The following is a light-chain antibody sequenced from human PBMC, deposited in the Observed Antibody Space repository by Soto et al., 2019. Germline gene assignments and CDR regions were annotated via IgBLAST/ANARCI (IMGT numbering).Light chain of an antibody. V-gene: IGKV1-9*01. CDR3: QQYKSYPLT. Sequence: IQMTQSPSSLSAAVGDRVTITCRASQDVSSYLVWYQQKPGRAPELLIYAASTLQSGVPLRFSGSGSGTEFTLTISSLQPEDFATYYCQQYKSYPLTLGGGTKVDIK. J-gene: IGKJ4*01. CDR1: QDVSSY. CDR2: AAS.